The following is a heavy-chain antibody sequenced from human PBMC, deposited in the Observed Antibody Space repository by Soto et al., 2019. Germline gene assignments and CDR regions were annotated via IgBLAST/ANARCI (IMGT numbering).Heavy chain of an antibody. CDR1: GFTFSSYS. Sequence: GGSLRLSCAASGFTFSSYSMNWVRQAPGKGLEWVSYISSSSSTIYYADSVKGRFTISRDNAKNSLYLQMNSLRAEDTAVYYCASGVMVRGVIIDYWGQGTLVTVSS. J-gene: IGHJ4*02. V-gene: IGHV3-48*04. D-gene: IGHD3-10*01. CDR3: ASGVMVRGVIIDY. CDR2: ISSSSSTI.